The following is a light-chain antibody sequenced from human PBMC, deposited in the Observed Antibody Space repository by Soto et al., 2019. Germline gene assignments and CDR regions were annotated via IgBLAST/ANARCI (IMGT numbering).Light chain of an antibody. V-gene: IGKV1-9*01. CDR3: QQLYTYPRT. J-gene: IGKJ4*01. CDR2: AAS. Sequence: RLTQSPSPLPEELGDSVTITFLASQGTNGYLSWYQQKPGKAPKLLIYAASTLQSGVPLRFSGSGSGTDFTLTISCLQPEDFATYYCQQLYTYPRTFGGGTKVDIK. CDR1: QGTNGY.